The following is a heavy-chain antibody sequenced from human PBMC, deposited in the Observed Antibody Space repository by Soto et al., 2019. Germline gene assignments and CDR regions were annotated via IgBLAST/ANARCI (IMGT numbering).Heavy chain of an antibody. J-gene: IGHJ6*03. D-gene: IGHD2-2*01. CDR2: INHSGST. V-gene: IGHV4-34*01. CDR3: ARLQSTSFPYYYYYYMDV. CDR1: GGSFSGYY. Sequence: SETLSLTCAVYGGSFSGYYWSWIRQPPGKGLEWIGEINHSGSTNYNPSLKSRVTISVDTSKNQFSLKLSSVTAADTAVYYCARLQSTSFPYYYYYYMDVWGKGTKVTVSS.